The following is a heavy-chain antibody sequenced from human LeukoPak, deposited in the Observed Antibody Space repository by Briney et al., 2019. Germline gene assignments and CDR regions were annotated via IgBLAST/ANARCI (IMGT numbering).Heavy chain of an antibody. J-gene: IGHJ4*02. CDR3: ARGPSTYYDY. Sequence: ASVKVSCKASGYTFSSFGISWVRQAPGQGLEWMARISAYNGNTNYAQKLQGRVTMTTDTSTSTAYMELRSLRSDDTAVYYCARGPSTYYDYWGQGTLVTVSS. CDR1: GYTFSSFG. V-gene: IGHV1-18*01. CDR2: ISAYNGNT. D-gene: IGHD2/OR15-2a*01.